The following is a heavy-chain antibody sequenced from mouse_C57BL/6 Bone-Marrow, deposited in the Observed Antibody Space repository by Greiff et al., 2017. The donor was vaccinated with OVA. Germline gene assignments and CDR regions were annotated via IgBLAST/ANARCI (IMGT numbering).Heavy chain of an antibody. D-gene: IGHD1-1*01. CDR3: AKGLRYVFDY. V-gene: IGHV1-64*01. J-gene: IGHJ2*01. CDR2: IHPNSGST. Sequence: VQLQQPGAELVKPGASVKLSCKASGYTFTSYWMHWVKQRPGQGLEWIGMIHPNSGSTNYNEKFKSKATLTVDKSSSTAYVQLSSLTSEDSAVYYCAKGLRYVFDYWGKGTTLTVSS. CDR1: GYTFTSYW.